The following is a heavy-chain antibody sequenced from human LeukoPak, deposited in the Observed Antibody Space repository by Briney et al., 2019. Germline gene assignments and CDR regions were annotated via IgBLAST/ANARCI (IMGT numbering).Heavy chain of an antibody. V-gene: IGHV4-59*01. J-gene: IGHJ4*02. D-gene: IGHD6-13*01. CDR3: ARGGHIAIPPYGFDY. CDR1: GASIRSNY. CDR2: INYSRAT. Sequence: SETLSLTCTVSGASIRSNYWSWVRRPPGRGLEWIANINYSRATYYNPSLKSRVTISIDTSKSQFSLKMTSLTVADTAVYYYARGGHIAIPPYGFDYWGQGALVTVSS.